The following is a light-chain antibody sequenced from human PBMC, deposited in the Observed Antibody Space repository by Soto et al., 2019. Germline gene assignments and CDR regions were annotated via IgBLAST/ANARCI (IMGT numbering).Light chain of an antibody. Sequence: DIQMTQSPSTLSASVGDRVTITCRASQNINNWLAWYQQKPGKAPKLLISKASSLESGVPSRFSGSGSGTEFTLTISSLQPDDFTTYYCQQYNSMFGQGTKVEIK. CDR1: QNINNW. CDR2: KAS. V-gene: IGKV1-5*03. J-gene: IGKJ1*01. CDR3: QQYNSM.